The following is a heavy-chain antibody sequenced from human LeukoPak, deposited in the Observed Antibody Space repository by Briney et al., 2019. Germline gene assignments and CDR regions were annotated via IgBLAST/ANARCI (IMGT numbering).Heavy chain of an antibody. D-gene: IGHD2-15*01. CDR2: IYYSGSP. Sequence: SETLSLTCTVSGGSISSSSYYWGWIRQPPGKGLEWIGSIYYSGSPYYNPSLKSRVTISVDTSKNQFSLKLNSVTAADTAVYYCARVPDCSGGSCYWFDPWGQGTLVTVSS. CDR3: ARVPDCSGGSCYWFDP. CDR1: GGSISSSSYY. V-gene: IGHV4-39*07. J-gene: IGHJ5*02.